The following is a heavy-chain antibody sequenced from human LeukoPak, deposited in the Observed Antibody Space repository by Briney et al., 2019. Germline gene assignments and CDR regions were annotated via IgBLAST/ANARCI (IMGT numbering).Heavy chain of an antibody. D-gene: IGHD3-9*01. J-gene: IGHJ4*02. CDR2: IRNKAYGGTA. CDR1: GFTFSDYA. V-gene: IGHV3-49*03. Sequence: GGSLRLSCTASGFTFSDYAMSWFRQAPGKGLEWVGIIRNKAYGGTAEYAASVKGRFTISRDDSKTIAYLQMNSLKTEDTAVYYCTREKRYFDWFQADYWGQGTLVTVSS. CDR3: TREKRYFDWFQADY.